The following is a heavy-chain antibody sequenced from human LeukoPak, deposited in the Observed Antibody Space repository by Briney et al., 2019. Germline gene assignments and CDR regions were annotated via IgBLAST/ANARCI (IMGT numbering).Heavy chain of an antibody. V-gene: IGHV7-4-1*02. Sequence: ASVKVSCKASGYTFTSYDINWVRQAPGQGLEWMGWINTNTGNPTYAQGFTGRFVFSMDTSVSTAYLQISSLKAEDTAVYYCARDSGYARYYYYYMDVWGKGTTVTVSS. CDR1: GYTFTSYD. CDR2: INTNTGNP. D-gene: IGHD5-12*01. J-gene: IGHJ6*03. CDR3: ARDSGYARYYYYYMDV.